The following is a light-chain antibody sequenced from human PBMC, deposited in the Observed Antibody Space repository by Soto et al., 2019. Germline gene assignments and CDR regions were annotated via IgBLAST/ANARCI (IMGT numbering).Light chain of an antibody. CDR2: DAS. J-gene: IGKJ5*01. V-gene: IGKV3-11*01. CDR3: QQRSTLIT. Sequence: EIVMTQSPATLSVSPGERVDLSCRASQCAYTYLALYQQKPGQAPRLLIYDASNRATGIPARFSGSGSGTDFTLTISSLEPEDIAVYYCQQRSTLITFGQGTRLEIK. CDR1: QCAYTY.